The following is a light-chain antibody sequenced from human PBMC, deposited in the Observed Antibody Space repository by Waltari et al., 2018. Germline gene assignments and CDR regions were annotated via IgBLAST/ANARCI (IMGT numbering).Light chain of an antibody. CDR2: EVL. J-gene: IGLJ2*01. CDR3: CSYASSSPRLI. CDR1: YTHFGSYDL. Sequence: QSALTQPASVSGSLGQSISISCSATYTHFGSYDLVSWYHQRPGEAPKPLIYEVLKRPSGISNRFSGSKSGNAASLTISALQPEDEGTYYCCSYASSSPRLIFGGGTELSVL. V-gene: IGLV2-23*02.